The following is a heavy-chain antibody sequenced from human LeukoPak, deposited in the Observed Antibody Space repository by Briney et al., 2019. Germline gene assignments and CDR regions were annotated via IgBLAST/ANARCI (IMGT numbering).Heavy chain of an antibody. J-gene: IGHJ4*02. D-gene: IGHD6-19*01. Sequence: PSETLSLTCTVSGGSISSYYWSWIRQPPGKGLEWIGDIYYSGSTNYNPSLKSRVTISVDTSKNQFSLKPRSVTAADTAVYYCATRPLGAGDFDYWGQGTLVTVSS. CDR2: IYYSGST. V-gene: IGHV4-59*01. CDR1: GGSISSYY. CDR3: ATRPLGAGDFDY.